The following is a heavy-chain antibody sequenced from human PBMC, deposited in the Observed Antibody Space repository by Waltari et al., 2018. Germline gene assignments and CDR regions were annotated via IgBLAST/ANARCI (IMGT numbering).Heavy chain of an antibody. V-gene: IGHV3-7*01. D-gene: IGHD2-15*01. CDR2: IHPNGIGK. CDR1: DFTFNTYW. J-gene: IGHJ3*02. Sequence: EVQLVESGGDLVQPGGSLRLSCAASDFTFNTYWMNWVRQAPGKGLGWVANIHPNGIGKDYVDSVKGRFSISRDNAKKSLYLQMDSLRADDTGFYYCTRGGFCSGGRCDSAAFDIWGQGTMVTVSS. CDR3: TRGGFCSGGRCDSAAFDI.